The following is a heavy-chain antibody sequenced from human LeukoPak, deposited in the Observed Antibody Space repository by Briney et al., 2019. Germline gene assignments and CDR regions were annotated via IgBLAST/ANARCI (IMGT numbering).Heavy chain of an antibody. CDR3: VNGPYYYDSSGYYKN. Sequence: ASVKVSCKASGYTFTGYYMRWVRQAPGQGLEWMGWINPNSGGTNYAQKFQGRVTMTRDTSISTAYMELSRLRSDDTAVYYCVNGPYYYDSSGYYKNWGQGTLVTVSS. J-gene: IGHJ4*02. CDR2: INPNSGGT. D-gene: IGHD3-22*01. V-gene: IGHV1-2*02. CDR1: GYTFTGYY.